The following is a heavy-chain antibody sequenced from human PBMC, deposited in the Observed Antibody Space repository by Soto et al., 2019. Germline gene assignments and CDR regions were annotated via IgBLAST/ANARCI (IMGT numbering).Heavy chain of an antibody. Sequence: QVQLVQSGAEVKRPGSSVKVSCKASGDTFNFYSINWVRQAPGLGLEWMGRVNPILSMSNYAQRFQGRVTMNADKSTSTAYMELSGLISEDTAIYYCATSYGSGYRAFDFWGQGALVTVSS. J-gene: IGHJ4*02. D-gene: IGHD3-10*01. V-gene: IGHV1-69*04. CDR1: GDTFNFYS. CDR3: ATSYGSGYRAFDF. CDR2: VNPILSMS.